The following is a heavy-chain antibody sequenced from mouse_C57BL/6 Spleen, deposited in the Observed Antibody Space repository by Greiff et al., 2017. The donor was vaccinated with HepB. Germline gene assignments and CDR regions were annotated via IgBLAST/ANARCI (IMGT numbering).Heavy chain of an antibody. J-gene: IGHJ2*01. CDR2: ISDGGSYT. CDR1: GFTFSSYA. CDR3: SRDWGNLDY. Sequence: EVQVVESGGGLVKPGGSLKLSCAASGFTFSSYAMSWVRQTPEKRLEWVATISDGGSYTYYPDNVKGRFTISRDNAKNNLYLQMSHLKSEDTAMYYCSRDWGNLDYWGQGTTLTVSS. V-gene: IGHV5-4*01.